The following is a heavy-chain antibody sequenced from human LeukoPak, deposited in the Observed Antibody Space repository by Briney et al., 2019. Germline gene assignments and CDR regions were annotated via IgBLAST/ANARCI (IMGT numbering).Heavy chain of an antibody. Sequence: GGSLRLSCAASEFTFSSYDLNWVRQAPGKGLEWISYISSSGSTIYYADSVKGRFTISRDNAKNSLYLQMNSLRAEDTAVYYCARESDFWSGYYSYLDHWGQGTLVTVSS. CDR1: EFTFSSYD. CDR2: ISSSGSTI. J-gene: IGHJ4*02. V-gene: IGHV3-48*03. CDR3: ARESDFWSGYYSYLDH. D-gene: IGHD3-3*01.